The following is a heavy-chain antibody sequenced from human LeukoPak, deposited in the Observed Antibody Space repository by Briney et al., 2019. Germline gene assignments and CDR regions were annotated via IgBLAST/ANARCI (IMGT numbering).Heavy chain of an antibody. D-gene: IGHD3-3*01. CDR3: AKDEGFWSGPLYYMDV. CDR1: GFTFSSYG. J-gene: IGHJ6*03. V-gene: IGHV3-33*06. CDR2: IWYDGSNK. Sequence: GSPRLSCAASGFTFSSYGMHWVRQAPGKGLEWVVVIWYDGSNKYYADSVKGRFTISRDNSKNTLYLQMNSLRAEDTAVYYCAKDEGFWSGPLYYMDVWGKGTTVTVSS.